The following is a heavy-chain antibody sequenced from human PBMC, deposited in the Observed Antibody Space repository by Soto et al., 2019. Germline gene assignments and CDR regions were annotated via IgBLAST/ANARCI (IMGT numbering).Heavy chain of an antibody. CDR3: ARGLSPYGDYDY. J-gene: IGHJ4*02. CDR2: IGTAGDT. CDR1: GFTCSSYD. Sequence: PGGSLRLSCAASGFTCSSYDMHWVRQATGKGLEWVSAIGTAGDTYYPGSVKGRFTISRENAKNSLYLQMNSLRAGDTAVYYCARGLSPYGDYDYWGQGTLVTVSS. V-gene: IGHV3-13*01. D-gene: IGHD4-17*01.